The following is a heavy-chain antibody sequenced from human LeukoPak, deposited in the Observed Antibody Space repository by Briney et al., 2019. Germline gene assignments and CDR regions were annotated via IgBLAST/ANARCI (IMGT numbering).Heavy chain of an antibody. J-gene: IGHJ3*02. V-gene: IGHV3-48*04. D-gene: IGHD4-23*01. Sequence: GGSLRLSCAASGFTFSSYSMDWVRQAPGKGLEWVSYISSSSSTIYYADSVKGRFTISRDNAKNSLYLQMNSLRAEDTAVYYCARAGLDGGLRAFDIWGQGTMVTVSS. CDR1: GFTFSSYS. CDR2: ISSSSSTI. CDR3: ARAGLDGGLRAFDI.